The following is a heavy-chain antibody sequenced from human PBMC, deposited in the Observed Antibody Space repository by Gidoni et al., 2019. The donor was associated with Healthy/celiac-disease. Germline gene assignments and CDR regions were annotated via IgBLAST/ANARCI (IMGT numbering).Heavy chain of an antibody. J-gene: IGHJ4*02. Sequence: EVQLVEYGGGLVKPGGSLRLSCAASGFTFSNAWMSWVRQAPGKGLEWVGRIKSKTDGGTTDYAAPVKGRFTISRDDSKNTLYLQMNSLKTEDTAVYYCTTDKSYYRPDAYWGQGTLVTVSS. V-gene: IGHV3-15*01. D-gene: IGHD1-26*01. CDR1: GFTFSNAW. CDR3: TTDKSYYRPDAY. CDR2: IKSKTDGGTT.